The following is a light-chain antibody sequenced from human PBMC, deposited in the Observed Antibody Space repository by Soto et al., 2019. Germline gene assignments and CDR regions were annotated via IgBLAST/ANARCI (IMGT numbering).Light chain of an antibody. J-gene: IGLJ2*01. CDR2: RHN. V-gene: IGLV1-47*01. Sequence: QSVLTQPPSASGTPGQRVTISCSGSSSNIKNNYVFWYQQLPGMAPKLLIYRHNQRPSGVSNRFSGSKSGNTASLTISGLQAEDETDYYCSSYTSTNHVVFGGGTKLTVL. CDR1: SSNIKNNY. CDR3: SSYTSTNHVV.